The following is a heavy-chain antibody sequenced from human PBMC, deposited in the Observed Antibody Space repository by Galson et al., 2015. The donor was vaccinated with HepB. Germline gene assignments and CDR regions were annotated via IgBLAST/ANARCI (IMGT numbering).Heavy chain of an antibody. V-gene: IGHV3-7*01. CDR1: GFTFSNYS. CDR2: IKQDGTTR. CDR3: ANPGRMDSIYSYVDY. J-gene: IGHJ4*02. D-gene: IGHD5-18*01. Sequence: SLRLSCTASGFTFSNYSMTWVRQAPGKGLEWLAMIKQDGTTRYYVDSVKGRFTITRDSAKNSLYLQMNSLRAEDTAVYYCANPGRMDSIYSYVDYWGQGTLVTVSS.